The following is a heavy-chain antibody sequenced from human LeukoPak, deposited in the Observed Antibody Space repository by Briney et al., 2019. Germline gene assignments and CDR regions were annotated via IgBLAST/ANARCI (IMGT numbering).Heavy chain of an antibody. J-gene: IGHJ4*02. D-gene: IGHD6-13*01. CDR3: AKHTAAAGPSGIDY. CDR1: GFTFADYA. CDR2: ISWNSGNI. V-gene: IGHV3-9*01. Sequence: GGSLRLSCAASGFTFADYAMHWVRQAPGKGLEWVSVISWNSGNIGYADSVKGRFTISIDNAKNSLYLQMNSLRGEDTALYYCAKHTAAAGPSGIDYWGQGTLVTVSP.